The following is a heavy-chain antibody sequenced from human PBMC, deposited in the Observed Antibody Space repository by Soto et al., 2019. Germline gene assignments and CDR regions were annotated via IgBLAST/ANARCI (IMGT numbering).Heavy chain of an antibody. Sequence: QVHLVQSGAEMKKPGSSVKVSCKVSGGDLRNSGISWVRQAPGQGLEWMGGIFPLLAMVDYSQKFQGRVTITAAESTSTAYMDLGSLRSEDTAVYYCAKADGAGFKSWGQGTLVIVSS. CDR2: IFPLLAMV. V-gene: IGHV1-69*04. J-gene: IGHJ4*02. CDR1: GGDLRNSG. CDR3: AKADGAGFKS. D-gene: IGHD1-26*01.